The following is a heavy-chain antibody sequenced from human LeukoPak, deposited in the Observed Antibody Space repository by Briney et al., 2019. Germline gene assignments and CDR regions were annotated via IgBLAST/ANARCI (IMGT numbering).Heavy chain of an antibody. J-gene: IGHJ3*02. CDR1: GYTFTGYY. V-gene: IGHV1-2*02. D-gene: IGHD3-16*01. CDR2: INPNSGGT. CDR3: ARALEGVKSPYAFDI. Sequence: GASVKVSCKASGYTFTGYYMHWVRQAPGQGLEWMRWINPNSGGTNYAQKFQGRVTMTRDTSISTAYMELSRLRSDDTAVYYCARALEGVKSPYAFDIWGQGTMVTVSS.